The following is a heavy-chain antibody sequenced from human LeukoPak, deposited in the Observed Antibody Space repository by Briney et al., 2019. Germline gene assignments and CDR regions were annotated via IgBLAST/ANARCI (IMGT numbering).Heavy chain of an antibody. V-gene: IGHV1-69*01. CDR1: GGTISSYA. CDR2: IIPTFGTA. J-gene: IGHJ4*02. CDR3: ASAYSGYCSSTSCSDY. D-gene: IGHD2-2*01. Sequence: GSSVKVSCKASGGTISSYAISWVRQAPGQGLEWMGGIIPTFGTANYAQKFQGRVTITADESTSTAYMELSSLRSEDTAVCYCASAYSGYCSSTSCSDYWGQGTLVSVSS.